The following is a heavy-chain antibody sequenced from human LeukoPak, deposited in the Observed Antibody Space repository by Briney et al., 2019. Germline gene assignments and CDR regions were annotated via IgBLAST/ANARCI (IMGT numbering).Heavy chain of an antibody. J-gene: IGHJ4*02. Sequence: ASVKVSCKASGGTFSSYAISWVRRAPGEGLEWMGGIIPIFGTANYAQKFQGRVTITADESTSTAYMELSSLRSEDTAVYYCARGTTYYYGSGSLDYWGQGTLVTVSS. CDR2: IIPIFGTA. CDR1: GGTFSSYA. CDR3: ARGTTYYYGSGSLDY. D-gene: IGHD3-10*01. V-gene: IGHV1-69*13.